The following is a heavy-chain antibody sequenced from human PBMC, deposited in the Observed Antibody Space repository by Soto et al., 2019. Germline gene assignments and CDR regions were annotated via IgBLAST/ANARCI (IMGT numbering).Heavy chain of an antibody. CDR2: LKSVSDGGKA. CDR3: TTMRWNFWSTD. V-gene: IGHV3-15*01. Sequence: GGSLRLSCEVSGFPINKAWMGWVRQGPGKGLEWVGRLKSVSDGGKAEYTAPVKDRFTISRDDSKNMMYLQMNGLKAEDTAVYFCTTMRWNFWSTDWGQGTLVTVSS. CDR1: GFPINKAW. D-gene: IGHD3-3*01. J-gene: IGHJ4*02.